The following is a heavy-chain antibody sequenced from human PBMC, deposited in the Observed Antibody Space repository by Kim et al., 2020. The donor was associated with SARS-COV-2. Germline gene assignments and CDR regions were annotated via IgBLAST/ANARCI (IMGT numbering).Heavy chain of an antibody. CDR1: GGSISSYY. CDR2: IYYSGST. J-gene: IGHJ2*01. D-gene: IGHD6-19*01. CDR3: ARDYYGSGWYWYFDL. Sequence: SETLSLPCTVSGGSISSYYWSWIRQPPGKGLEWIGYIYYSGSTNYNPSLKSRVTISVDTSKNQFSLKLSSVTAADTAVYYCARDYYGSGWYWYFDLWGRGTLVPVSS. V-gene: IGHV4-59*01.